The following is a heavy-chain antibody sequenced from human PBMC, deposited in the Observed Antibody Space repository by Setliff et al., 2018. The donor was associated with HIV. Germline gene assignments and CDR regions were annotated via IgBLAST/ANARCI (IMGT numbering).Heavy chain of an antibody. CDR1: GASINSYY. V-gene: IGHV4-4*07. Sequence: SETLSLTCTVSGASINSYYWNWIRQPAGKGLEWIGHMQSTGNTNYNPSLRGRVAISGYTSKKHFSLTLNSVTAADTAVYYCTRGCSGGACSADAFDTWGQGTMVTVSS. CDR3: TRGCSGGACSADAFDT. D-gene: IGHD2-15*01. CDR2: MQSTGNT. J-gene: IGHJ3*02.